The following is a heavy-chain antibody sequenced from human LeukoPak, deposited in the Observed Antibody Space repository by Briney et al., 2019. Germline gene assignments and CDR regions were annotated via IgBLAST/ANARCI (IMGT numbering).Heavy chain of an antibody. CDR1: GGSFSGYY. V-gene: IGHV4-34*01. CDR3: AREGIAAAGAYYYYGMDV. CDR2: INHSGST. J-gene: IGHJ6*02. Sequence: SETLSLTCAVYGGSFSGYYWRWIRQPPGKGLEWIGEINHSGSTNYNPSLKSRVTISVDTSKNQFSLKLSSVTAADTAVYYCAREGIAAAGAYYYYGMDVWGQGTTVTVSS. D-gene: IGHD6-13*01.